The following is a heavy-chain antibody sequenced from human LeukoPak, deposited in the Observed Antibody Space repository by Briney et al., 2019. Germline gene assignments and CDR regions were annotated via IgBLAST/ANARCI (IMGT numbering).Heavy chain of an antibody. Sequence: SVKVSCKVSGYILPDLSIHWVRQIRGKGLEWMGGFHREDNKGTAAQTFQDRVTMTGDTSTDTFYMALSSLRSDDTAVYYCSIDPYGSGSYRSPGHWGQGTLVTVSS. J-gene: IGHJ4*02. CDR3: SIDPYGSGSYRSPGH. CDR1: GYILPDLS. D-gene: IGHD3-10*01. CDR2: FHREDNKG. V-gene: IGHV1-24*01.